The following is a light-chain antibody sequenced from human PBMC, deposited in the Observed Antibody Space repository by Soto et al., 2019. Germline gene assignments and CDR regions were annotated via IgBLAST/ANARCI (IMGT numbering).Light chain of an antibody. V-gene: IGKV3-20*01. J-gene: IGKJ3*01. CDR3: HRFGSSPFT. CDR2: GAS. Sequence: EIVLTQSPGTLSLFPGESATLSCKASQTPRGNYFAWYQQTVGQAPRLLVYGASLRAAGVPNRFSGSWSRTELNITINRVEPEYFAVYYCHRFGSSPFTFGPGTRVDI. CDR1: QTPRGNY.